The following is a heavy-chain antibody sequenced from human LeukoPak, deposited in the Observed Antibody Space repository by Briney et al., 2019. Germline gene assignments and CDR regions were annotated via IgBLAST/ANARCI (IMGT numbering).Heavy chain of an antibody. D-gene: IGHD5-18*01. Sequence: PGGALRLSCAASGFTFSSYWMHWVRQAPGKGPVWVSRINSDGSSTSYADSVKGRFTISRDNAKNTLYLQMNSLRAEDTAVYYCARYSYGPEIDYWGQGTLVTVSS. J-gene: IGHJ4*02. CDR3: ARYSYGPEIDY. V-gene: IGHV3-74*01. CDR2: INSDGSST. CDR1: GFTFSSYW.